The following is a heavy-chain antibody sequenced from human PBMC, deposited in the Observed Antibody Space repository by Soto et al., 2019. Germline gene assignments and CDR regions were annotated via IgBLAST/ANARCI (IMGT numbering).Heavy chain of an antibody. Sequence: PXGSLRLSCSAAGFTFSSYEMNWVRQAPGKGLEWVSYISSSGSTIYYADSVKGRFTISRDNAKNSLYLQMISLRAEDTAIYYCARDCGSGWFFDYWGQGTLVTVSS. CDR3: ARDCGSGWFFDY. V-gene: IGHV3-48*03. J-gene: IGHJ4*02. CDR1: GFTFSSYE. CDR2: ISSSGSTI. D-gene: IGHD6-19*01.